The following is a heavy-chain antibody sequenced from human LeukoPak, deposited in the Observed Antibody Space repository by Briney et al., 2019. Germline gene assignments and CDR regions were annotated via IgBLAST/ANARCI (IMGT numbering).Heavy chain of an antibody. CDR2: IFPSGGEI. V-gene: IGHV3-23*01. D-gene: IGHD5-18*01. J-gene: IGHJ4*02. CDR3: ARGHGYSYGHTFDY. Sequence: GGSLRLSCAASGFTFSTFAMIWVRQPPGKGLEWVSSIFPSGGEIHYADSVRGRFTISRDNSKNTLYLQMNSLRAEDTAVYYCARGHGYSYGHTFDYWGQGTLVTVSS. CDR1: GFTFSTFA.